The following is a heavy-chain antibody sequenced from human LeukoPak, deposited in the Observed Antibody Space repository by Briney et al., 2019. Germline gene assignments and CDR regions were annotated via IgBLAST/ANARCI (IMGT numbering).Heavy chain of an antibody. J-gene: IGHJ4*02. CDR2: MFFTGDT. CDR1: GGSISSHY. CDR3: AKEGNDYGANSIDY. Sequence: SETLSLTCTVSGGSISSHYWAWLRQPPGKGLEWIGWMFFTGDTYYNPSLKSRVTISVDHSKNHFSLKLTSVTAADTAVYYCAKEGNDYGANSIDYWGQGTLVTVST. D-gene: IGHD4-23*01. V-gene: IGHV4-59*11.